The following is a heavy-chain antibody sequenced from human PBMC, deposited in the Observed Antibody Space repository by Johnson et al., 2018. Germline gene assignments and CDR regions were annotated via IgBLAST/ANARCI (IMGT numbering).Heavy chain of an antibody. CDR3: TTLGIATAGTSYYYYYMDV. CDR1: GFTFSNAW. D-gene: IGHD6-13*01. Sequence: VQLVESGGGLVKPGGSLRLSCAASGFTFSNAWMNWVRQDPGKGLEWVGRLKSKTDGGTTDYAAPVKGRFTISREDSKNPLYLQLNSLKTEDTAVYYCTTLGIATAGTSYYYYYMDVWGKGTTVTVSS. V-gene: IGHV3-15*07. J-gene: IGHJ6*03. CDR2: LKSKTDGGTT.